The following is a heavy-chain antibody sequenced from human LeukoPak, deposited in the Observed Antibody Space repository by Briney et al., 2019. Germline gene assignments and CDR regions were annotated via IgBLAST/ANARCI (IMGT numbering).Heavy chain of an antibody. CDR3: ASHSGSYWGDENWFDP. CDR1: GGSISSYY. Sequence: SETLSLTCTVSGGSISSYYWSWIRQSPGKGLEWIGYIYTSGSTNYNPSLKSRVTISVDTSKNQFSLKLSSVTAADTAVYYCASHSGSYWGDENWFDPWGQGTLVTVSS. V-gene: IGHV4-4*09. CDR2: IYTSGST. J-gene: IGHJ5*02. D-gene: IGHD1-26*01.